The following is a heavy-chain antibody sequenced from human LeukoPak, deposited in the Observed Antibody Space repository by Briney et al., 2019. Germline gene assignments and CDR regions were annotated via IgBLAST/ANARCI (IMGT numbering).Heavy chain of an antibody. CDR3: AREREWIQLPAMRSYYYMDV. J-gene: IGHJ6*03. CDR1: GGSISSSY. Sequence: SETLSLTCTVSGGSISSSYWSRIRQPPGKGLEWIGYIYYSGSPNYNPSLKSRVTISVDTSKNQFSLKLSSVTAADTAVYYCAREREWIQLPAMRSYYYMDVWGKGTTVTVSS. V-gene: IGHV4-59*01. CDR2: IYYSGSP. D-gene: IGHD5-18*01.